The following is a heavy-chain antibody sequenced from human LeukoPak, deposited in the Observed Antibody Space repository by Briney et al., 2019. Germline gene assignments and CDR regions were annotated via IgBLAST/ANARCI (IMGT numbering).Heavy chain of an antibody. CDR1: GGTFSSYA. Sequence: SVKVSCKASGGTFSSYAISWVRQAPGQGLEWMGGIIPIFGTANYAQKFQGRVTITADESTSTAYMELSSLRSEDTAVYYCATGKPSIFGPTGDAFDIWGQGTMVTVSS. V-gene: IGHV1-69*13. J-gene: IGHJ3*02. CDR3: ATGKPSIFGPTGDAFDI. CDR2: IIPIFGTA. D-gene: IGHD3-3*01.